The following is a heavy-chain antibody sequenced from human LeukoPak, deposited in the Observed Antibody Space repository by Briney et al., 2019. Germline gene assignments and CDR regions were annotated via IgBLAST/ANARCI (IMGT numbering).Heavy chain of an antibody. CDR1: GFTFSSYA. CDR3: AKRGFYYDSSGYFYFDY. V-gene: IGHV3-23*01. Sequence: GGSLRLSCAASGFTFSSYAMSWVRQAPGKGLEWVSNIIGSGGTTYYADSVKGRFTISRDNSKNTLYLQMNSLRAEDTAVYYCAKRGFYYDSSGYFYFDYWGQGTLVTVSS. J-gene: IGHJ4*02. D-gene: IGHD3-22*01. CDR2: IIGSGGTT.